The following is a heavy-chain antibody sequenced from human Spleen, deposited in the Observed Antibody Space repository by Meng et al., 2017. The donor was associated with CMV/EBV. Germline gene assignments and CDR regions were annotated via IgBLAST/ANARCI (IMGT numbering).Heavy chain of an antibody. CDR2: INPNSGGT. J-gene: IGHJ5*02. V-gene: IGHV1-2*02. CDR1: GYTFSAYY. D-gene: IGHD1-26*01. CDR3: ARVTGWELPAWFDP. Sequence: SGYTFSAYYIRWVRQAPGQGLEWMGWINPNSGGTKYAQKFRSRVTMTRDTSIRTAYMELSRLRFDDTALYYCARVTGWELPAWFDPWGQGTLVTVSS.